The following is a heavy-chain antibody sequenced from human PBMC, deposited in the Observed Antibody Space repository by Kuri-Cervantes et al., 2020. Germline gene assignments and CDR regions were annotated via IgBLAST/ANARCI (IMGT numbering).Heavy chain of an antibody. CDR3: ARDRWDYGVELGAFDI. Sequence: GGSLRLSCAASGFTFSSYAMHWVRQAPGKGLEWVAVISYDGSNKYYADSVKGRFTISRDNSKNTLYLQMNSLRAEDTAVYYCARDRWDYGVELGAFDIWGQGTMVTVSS. CDR2: ISYDGSNK. V-gene: IGHV3-30-3*01. D-gene: IGHD4-17*01. CDR1: GFTFSSYA. J-gene: IGHJ3*02.